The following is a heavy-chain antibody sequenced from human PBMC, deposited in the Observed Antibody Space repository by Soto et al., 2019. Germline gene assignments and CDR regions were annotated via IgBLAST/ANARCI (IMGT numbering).Heavy chain of an antibody. CDR3: AREPTSIAAHDAFDI. J-gene: IGHJ3*02. CDR2: INSDGSST. Sequence: GGSLRLSCAASGFTFSSYWMHWVRQAPGKGLGWVSRINSDGSSTSYAYSVKGRFTISRDNAKNTLYLQMNRLRAEDTAVYYCAREPTSIAAHDAFDIWGQGTMVTVSS. V-gene: IGHV3-74*01. CDR1: GFTFSSYW. D-gene: IGHD6-6*01.